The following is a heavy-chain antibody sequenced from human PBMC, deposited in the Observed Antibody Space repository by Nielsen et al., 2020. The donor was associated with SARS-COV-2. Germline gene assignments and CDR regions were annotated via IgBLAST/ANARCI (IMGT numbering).Heavy chain of an antibody. CDR3: KHYYDMDV. V-gene: IGHV3-73*01. J-gene: IGHJ6*02. CDR2: IRSKTNNYET. CDR1: GFTFGDAI. Sequence: GGSLRLSCAASGFTFGDAIIHWVRKAYGKGREGVGRIRSKTNNYETSYAASVKGRFIISRDESKNMAYLQMNSLKTDDTAVYYCKHYYDMDVWGQGTTVTVSS.